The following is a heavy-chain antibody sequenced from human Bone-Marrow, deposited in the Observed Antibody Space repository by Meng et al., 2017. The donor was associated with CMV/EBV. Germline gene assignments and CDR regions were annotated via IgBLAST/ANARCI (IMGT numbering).Heavy chain of an antibody. Sequence: ASVKVSCKASGYTFTGYYMHWVRQAPGQGLEWMGWINPNSGGTNYAQKFQGRVTMTRDTSISTAYMELSRLRSDDTAVYYCARDYIVVVPAAPRIYYYYGMDVWGQGTTVTVS. CDR2: INPNSGGT. CDR3: ARDYIVVVPAAPRIYYYYGMDV. J-gene: IGHJ6*02. D-gene: IGHD2-2*01. V-gene: IGHV1-2*02. CDR1: GYTFTGYY.